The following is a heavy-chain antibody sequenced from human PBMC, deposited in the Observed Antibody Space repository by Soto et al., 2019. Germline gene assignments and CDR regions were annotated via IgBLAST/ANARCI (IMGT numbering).Heavy chain of an antibody. V-gene: IGHV3-21*03. CDR3: ARVGSTFARGRIGGVPYGLDV. J-gene: IGHJ6*02. CDR1: GFTFSTYT. CDR2: IDRFGSYS. Sequence: EVRLVESGGGLVKSGGSLRLSCSASGFTFSTYTMNWVRQAPGRGLEWVSNIDRFGSYSWYVDSAQGRFTISRDNAKNSLDQQRNSLRAEDTAVYYCARVGSTFARGRIGGVPYGLDVWGQGTTVTVSS. D-gene: IGHD3-16*01.